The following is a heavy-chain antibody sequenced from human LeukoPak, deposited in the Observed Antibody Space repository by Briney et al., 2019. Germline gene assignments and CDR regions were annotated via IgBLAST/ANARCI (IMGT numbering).Heavy chain of an antibody. CDR3: ASRPEDWLYAFDI. D-gene: IGHD3-9*01. Sequence: GASVKVSCKASGGTLSSYAISWVRQAPGQGLEWMGGIIPIFGTANYAQKFQGRVTITTDESTSTAYMELSSLRSEDTAVYYCASRPEDWLYAFDIWGQGTMVTVSS. CDR2: IIPIFGTA. CDR1: GGTLSSYA. V-gene: IGHV1-69*05. J-gene: IGHJ3*02.